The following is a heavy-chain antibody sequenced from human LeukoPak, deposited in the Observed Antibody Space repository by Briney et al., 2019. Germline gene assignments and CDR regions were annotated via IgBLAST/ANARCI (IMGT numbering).Heavy chain of an antibody. CDR2: ISSSSSTI. Sequence: GGSLRLSCAASGFTFSSYSMNWVRQAPGKGLERVSYISSSSSTIYYADSVKGRFTISRDNAKNSLYLQMNSLRAEDTAVYYCARGESMVRGVSTYYYYMDVWGKGTTVTVSS. J-gene: IGHJ6*03. V-gene: IGHV3-48*04. D-gene: IGHD3-10*01. CDR3: ARGESMVRGVSTYYYYMDV. CDR1: GFTFSSYS.